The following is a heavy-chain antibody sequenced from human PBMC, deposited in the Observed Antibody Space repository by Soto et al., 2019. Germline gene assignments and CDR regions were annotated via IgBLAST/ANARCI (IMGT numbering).Heavy chain of an antibody. J-gene: IGHJ6*02. Sequence: GGSLRLSCAASGSTFSSYWMSWVRQAPGKGLEWVANIKQDGSEKYYVDSVKGRFTISRDNAKNSLYLQMNSLRAEDTAVYYCARDYDFWSGYYRYGMDVWGQGTTVTVSS. D-gene: IGHD3-3*01. CDR1: GSTFSSYW. V-gene: IGHV3-7*03. CDR2: IKQDGSEK. CDR3: ARDYDFWSGYYRYGMDV.